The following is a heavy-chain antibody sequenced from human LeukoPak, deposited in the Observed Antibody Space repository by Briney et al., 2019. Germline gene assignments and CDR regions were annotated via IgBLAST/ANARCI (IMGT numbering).Heavy chain of an antibody. CDR2: ISGSGGST. Sequence: GGSLRLSCAASGFTFSSYAMSWVRQAPGKGLEWVSTISGSGGSTYYADSVKGRFTISRDNSKNTLHLQMNSLRAEDTAVYYCAKEGGVFVVVPAAVDYWGQGTLVTVSS. V-gene: IGHV3-23*01. D-gene: IGHD2-2*01. CDR3: AKEGGVFVVVPAAVDY. J-gene: IGHJ4*02. CDR1: GFTFSSYA.